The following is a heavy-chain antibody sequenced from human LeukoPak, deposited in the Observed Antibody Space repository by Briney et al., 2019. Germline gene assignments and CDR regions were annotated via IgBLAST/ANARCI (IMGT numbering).Heavy chain of an antibody. V-gene: IGHV3-66*01. Sequence: PGGSLRLSCAASGFTVSSNYMSWVRQAPGKGLEWVSVIYSGGSTYYADSVKGRFTISRDNSKNTLYLQMNSLRAEDTAVYYRARDSSSWDAFDIWGQGTMVTVSS. CDR1: GFTVSSNY. D-gene: IGHD6-13*01. J-gene: IGHJ3*02. CDR3: ARDSSSWDAFDI. CDR2: IYSGGST.